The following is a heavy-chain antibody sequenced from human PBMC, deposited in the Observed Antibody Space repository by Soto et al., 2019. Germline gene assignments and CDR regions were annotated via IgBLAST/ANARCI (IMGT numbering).Heavy chain of an antibody. Sequence: GESLKISFKGSGYSFTSYWIGWVRQMPGKGLEWMGIIYPGDSDTRYSPSFQGQVTIPADKSISTAYLQWSSLKASDTAMYYCARLADYCSGGSCYHGMDVWGQGTTVTVSS. D-gene: IGHD2-15*01. CDR1: GYSFTSYW. V-gene: IGHV5-51*01. J-gene: IGHJ6*02. CDR3: ARLADYCSGGSCYHGMDV. CDR2: IYPGDSDT.